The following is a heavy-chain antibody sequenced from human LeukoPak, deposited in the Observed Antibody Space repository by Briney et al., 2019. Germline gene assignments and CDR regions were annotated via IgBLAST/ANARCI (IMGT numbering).Heavy chain of an antibody. Sequence: SETLSLTCAVYGGSFSGYYWRWIRQLPGKGLEWIGEINHSGSTNYNPSPKSRVTISVDTSKNQFSLKLSSVTAADTAVYYCARGNIVVVNGRLYYFDYWGQGTLVTVSS. D-gene: IGHD2-21*01. J-gene: IGHJ4*02. CDR2: INHSGST. CDR3: ARGNIVVVNGRLYYFDY. V-gene: IGHV4-34*01. CDR1: GGSFSGYY.